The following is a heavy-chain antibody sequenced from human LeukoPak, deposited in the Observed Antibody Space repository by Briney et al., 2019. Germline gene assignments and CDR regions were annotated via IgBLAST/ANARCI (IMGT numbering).Heavy chain of an antibody. Sequence: PSETLSLTRSVSGVSISSYYCRWIGPPARKRLEGNGYIYYTGITNYHPSLKSRITISVDTSKSQFFLKLSSVTAADTAVYFCARGGAYSWNWWYFEYWGQGTLVTVSS. J-gene: IGHJ4*02. CDR1: GVSISSYY. CDR2: IYYTGIT. D-gene: IGHD1-1*01. V-gene: IGHV4-59*01. CDR3: ARGGAYSWNWWYFEY.